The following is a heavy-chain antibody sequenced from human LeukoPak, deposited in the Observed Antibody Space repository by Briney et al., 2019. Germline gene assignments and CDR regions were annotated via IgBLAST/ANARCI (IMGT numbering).Heavy chain of an antibody. CDR2: IYYSGST. D-gene: IGHD3-22*01. V-gene: IGHV4-59*01. CDR3: ARGLYDSSGYYYFDY. Sequence: SETLSLTCTVSGGSISSYYWSWIRQPPGKGLEWIGYIYYSGSTNYNPSLKSRVTISVDTSKNQFSLKRSSVTAADTAVYYCARGLYDSSGYYYFDYWGQGTLVTVSS. J-gene: IGHJ4*02. CDR1: GGSISSYY.